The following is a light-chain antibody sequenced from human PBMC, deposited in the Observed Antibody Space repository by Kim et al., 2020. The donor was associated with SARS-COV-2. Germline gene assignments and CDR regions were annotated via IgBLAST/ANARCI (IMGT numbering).Light chain of an antibody. Sequence: APGKTARSTCGGNNIGSKSVHWYQQKPGQAPVLVIYYDSDRPSGIPERFSGSNSGNTATLTISRVEAGDEADYYCQVWDSSSELVFGGGTQLTVL. CDR1: NIGSKS. CDR3: QVWDSSSELV. V-gene: IGLV3-21*04. J-gene: IGLJ2*01. CDR2: YDS.